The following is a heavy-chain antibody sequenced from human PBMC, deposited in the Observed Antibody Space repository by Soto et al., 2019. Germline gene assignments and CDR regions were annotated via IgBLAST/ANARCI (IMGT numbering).Heavy chain of an antibody. V-gene: IGHV3-33*01. D-gene: IGHD3-3*01. CDR3: ARDPLQDFWSGYYKPHHFDY. CDR2: IWYDGSNK. J-gene: IGHJ4*02. CDR1: GFTFSSYG. Sequence: GGSLRLSCAASGFTFSSYGMHWVRQAPGKGLEWVAVIWYDGSNKYYADSVKGRFTISRDNSKNTLYLQMNSLRAEDTAVYYCARDPLQDFWSGYYKPHHFDYWGQGTLVTVSS.